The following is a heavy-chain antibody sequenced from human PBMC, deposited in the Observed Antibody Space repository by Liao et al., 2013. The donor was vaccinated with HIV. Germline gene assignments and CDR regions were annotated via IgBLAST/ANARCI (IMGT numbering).Heavy chain of an antibody. D-gene: IGHD6-19*01. Sequence: QVQLQESGPGLVKPSETLSLTCTVSGGSISSYYWNWIRQPAGKGLEWIGRIYTSGRTNYNPSLKSRVTMSVDTSKNQFSLKLSSVTAADTAVYYCARGLRRSSGWSQGYRYWGQGTLVTVSS. J-gene: IGHJ4*02. CDR1: GGSISSYY. V-gene: IGHV4-4*07. CDR2: IYTSGRT. CDR3: ARGLRRSSGWSQGYRY.